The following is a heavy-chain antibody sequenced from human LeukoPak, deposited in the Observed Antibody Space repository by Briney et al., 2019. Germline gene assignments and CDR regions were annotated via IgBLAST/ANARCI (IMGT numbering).Heavy chain of an antibody. CDR3: AREGSGYGSGSYYNDYYYYMDV. CDR2: IIPIFGTA. Sequence: GASVKVSCKSSGGTFSSYAISWVRQAPGQGLEWMGGIIPIFGTANYAQKFQGRVTITTDESTSTAYMELSSLRSEDTAVYYCAREGSGYGSGSYYNDYYYYMDVWGKGTTVTVSS. V-gene: IGHV1-69*05. J-gene: IGHJ6*03. CDR1: GGTFSSYA. D-gene: IGHD3-10*01.